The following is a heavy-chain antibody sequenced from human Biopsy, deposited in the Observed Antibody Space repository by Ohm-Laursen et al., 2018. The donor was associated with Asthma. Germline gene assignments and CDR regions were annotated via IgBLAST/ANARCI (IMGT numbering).Heavy chain of an antibody. V-gene: IGHV3-30*03. D-gene: IGHD3-22*01. CDR1: GFMFRSFG. CDR2: ISHEGSDK. CDR3: ARQSGQDFPDTSAFDI. Sequence: SSLRLSCAASGFMFRSFGMHWVRQAPGKGLEWVALISHEGSDKRYVDSVKGRFTISRDNSRNRLYLQINRLTVEDSALYFCARQSGQDFPDTSAFDIWGQGTKVAVSS. J-gene: IGHJ3*02.